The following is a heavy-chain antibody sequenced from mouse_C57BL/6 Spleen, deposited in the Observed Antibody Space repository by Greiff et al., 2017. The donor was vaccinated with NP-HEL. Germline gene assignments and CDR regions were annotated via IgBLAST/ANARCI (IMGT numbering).Heavy chain of an antibody. Sequence: QVQLQQPGAELVMPGASVKLSCKASGYTFTSYWMHWVKQRPGQGLEWIGEIDPSDSYTNYNQKFKGKSTLTVDKSSSTAYMQLSSLTSEDSAVYYCARGYYEDYFDYWGQGTTLTVSS. CDR3: ARGYYEDYFDY. J-gene: IGHJ2*01. CDR2: IDPSDSYT. V-gene: IGHV1-69*01. D-gene: IGHD1-1*01. CDR1: GYTFTSYW.